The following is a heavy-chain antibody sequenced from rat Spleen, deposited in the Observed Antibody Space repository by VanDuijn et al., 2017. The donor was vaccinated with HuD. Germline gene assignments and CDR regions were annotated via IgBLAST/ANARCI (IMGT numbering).Heavy chain of an antibody. D-gene: IGHD1-2*01. J-gene: IGHJ2*01. CDR3: ARSYDYSSYTPFDY. Sequence: EVQLVESDGGLVQPGRSLKLSCAASGFTFSDYNMAWVRQAPKKGLEWVATISYDGSSTYYRDSVKGRFTISRDNAKNTLYLQLNSLKSEDTAIYYCARSYDYSSYTPFDYWGQGVMVTVSS. V-gene: IGHV5-7*01. CDR2: ISYDGSST. CDR1: GFTFSDYN.